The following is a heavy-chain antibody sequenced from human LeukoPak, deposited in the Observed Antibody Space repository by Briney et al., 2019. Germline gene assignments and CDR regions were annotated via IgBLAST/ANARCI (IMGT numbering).Heavy chain of an antibody. CDR1: GFSFSTYS. CDR3: AKSFNGDSQGFFDY. D-gene: IGHD4-17*01. J-gene: IGHJ4*02. CDR2: IVDSSSTI. V-gene: IGHV3-48*04. Sequence: GGSLRLSCAASGFSFSTYSMNWVRQAPGKGLEWVSYIVDSSSTIYYADSVKGRFTISRDNAKNSLYLQMDSLRAEDTAVYYCAKSFNGDSQGFFDYWGQGTLVTVSS.